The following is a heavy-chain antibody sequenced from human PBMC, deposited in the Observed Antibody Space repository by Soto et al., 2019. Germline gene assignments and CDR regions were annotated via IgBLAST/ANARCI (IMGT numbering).Heavy chain of an antibody. CDR1: GGSISSYY. CDR3: PRGTRFYYVSGRTQDYYFDY. J-gene: IGHJ4*02. V-gene: IGHV4-59*01. D-gene: IGHD3-10*01. CDR2: SYYSGST. Sequence: QVQLQESGPGLVKPSETLSLTCTVSGGSISSYYWSWIRQPPGKGLEWIGYSYYSGSTNYNPALKRRVTISVDTSKNQFSLKLSSVTAADTAVYYLPRGTRFYYVSGRTQDYYFDYWGQGTLVTVSS.